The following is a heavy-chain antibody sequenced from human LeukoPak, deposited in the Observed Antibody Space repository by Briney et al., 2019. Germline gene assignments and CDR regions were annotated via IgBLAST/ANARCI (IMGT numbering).Heavy chain of an antibody. CDR3: ARTNYYDSSGYYSLDY. CDR1: GGSFSGYY. J-gene: IGHJ4*02. V-gene: IGHV4-34*01. Sequence: PSETLSLTCAVYGGSFSGYYWSWIRQPPGKGLEWIAEINRSGSTNYNPSLKSRVTISVDTSKNHFSLKLSSVTAADTAVYYCARTNYYDSSGYYSLDYWGQGTLVTVSS. D-gene: IGHD3-22*01. CDR2: INRSGST.